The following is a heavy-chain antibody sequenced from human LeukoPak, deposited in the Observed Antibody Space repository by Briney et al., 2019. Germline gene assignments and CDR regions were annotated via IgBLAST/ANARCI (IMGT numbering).Heavy chain of an antibody. CDR1: GFSFDDYG. D-gene: IGHD3-22*01. CDR2: ISGDGGST. Sequence: GGSLRLSCAASGFSFDDYGMTWVRHAPGKGLEWVSLISGDGGSTYYADSVKGRFTISRDNSKSSLYLQMNSLRTEDTALYYCAKDMIVVPDAFDIWGQGTMVTVSS. CDR3: AKDMIVVPDAFDI. J-gene: IGHJ3*02. V-gene: IGHV3-43*02.